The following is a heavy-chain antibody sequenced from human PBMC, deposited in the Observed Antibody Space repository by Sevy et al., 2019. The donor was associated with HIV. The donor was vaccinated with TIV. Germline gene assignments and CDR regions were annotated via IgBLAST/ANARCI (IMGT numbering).Heavy chain of an antibody. CDR2: ISGSGGST. J-gene: IGHJ6*02. CDR1: GFTFSSYA. D-gene: IGHD2-2*01. Sequence: GGSLRLSCAASGFTFSSYAMSWVRQAPGKGLEWVSAISGSGGSTYYADSVKGRFTISRDNSKNTRYLQMNSQRAEDTAVYYCTCRNIVVVPAASREKRDYYYGMDVWGQGTTVTVSS. CDR3: TCRNIVVVPAASREKRDYYYGMDV. V-gene: IGHV3-23*01.